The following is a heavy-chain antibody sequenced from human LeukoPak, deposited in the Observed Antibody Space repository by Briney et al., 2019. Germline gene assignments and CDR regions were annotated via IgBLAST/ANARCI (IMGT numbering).Heavy chain of an antibody. CDR1: GFIVSTNY. Sequence: PGGSLRLSCTASGFIVSTNYMNWVRQAPGKGLEWVSVIYSGGGTDYADSVKGRFTISRDNSKNTLYLQMNSLRAEDTAVYYCARVTSDNIGWYHFDYWGQGTLVTVSS. CDR2: IYSGGGT. D-gene: IGHD6-19*01. CDR3: ARVTSDNIGWYHFDY. V-gene: IGHV3-53*01. J-gene: IGHJ4*02.